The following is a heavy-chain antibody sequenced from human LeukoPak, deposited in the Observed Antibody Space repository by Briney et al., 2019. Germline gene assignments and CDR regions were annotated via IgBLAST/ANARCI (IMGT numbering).Heavy chain of an antibody. V-gene: IGHV3-13*01. Sequence: GGSLRLSCAASGFTFSNYDMHWVRHAAGKGLEWVSAIGTAGDTYYPGSVKDRFTISRENAKNSLYLQMNSLSAGDTAVYYCASSPAYSSSWYAIDNWGQGTLVTVSS. J-gene: IGHJ4*02. CDR3: ASSPAYSSSWYAIDN. CDR1: GFTFSNYD. D-gene: IGHD6-13*01. CDR2: IGTAGDT.